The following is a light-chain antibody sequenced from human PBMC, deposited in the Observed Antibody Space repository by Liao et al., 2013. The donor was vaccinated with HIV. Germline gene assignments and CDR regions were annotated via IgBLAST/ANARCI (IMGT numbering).Light chain of an antibody. J-gene: IGLJ1*01. CDR3: QVWDSSSDHPV. V-gene: IGLV3-21*01. Sequence: SYVLTQPPSVSVAPGKTARITCGGSNIGRKSVHWYQQKPGQAPVLVIYYDSDRPSGIPERFSGSNSGNTATLTISRVEAGDEADYYCQVWDSSSDHPVFGTGTKVTVL. CDR1: NIGRKS. CDR2: YDS.